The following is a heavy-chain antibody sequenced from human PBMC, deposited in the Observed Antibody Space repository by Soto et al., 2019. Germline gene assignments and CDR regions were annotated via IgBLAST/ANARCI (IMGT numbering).Heavy chain of an antibody. CDR3: AKVPLALPYFDY. CDR2: ISSDGNSK. D-gene: IGHD1-26*01. Sequence: QVQLVDSGGDMVQPGMSLRLSCAASGFTFSNYAMYWVRQAPGKGLEWVAVISSDGNSKYYADSVKGRLTISRDNSKNTLYPQINILITEDTSVYYFAKVPLALPYFDYWGQGTLVTVSS. J-gene: IGHJ4*02. CDR1: GFTFSNYA. V-gene: IGHV3-30*18.